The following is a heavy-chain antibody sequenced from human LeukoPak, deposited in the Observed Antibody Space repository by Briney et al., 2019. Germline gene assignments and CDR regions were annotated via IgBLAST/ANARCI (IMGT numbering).Heavy chain of an antibody. CDR3: ARVDNYYDSSGYSSRNWLAP. Sequence: PSETLSLTCAVYGGSFSGYYWSWIRQPPGKGLEWIGEINHSGSTNYNPSLKSRVTISVDTSKNQFSLKLSSVTAADTAVYYCARVDNYYDSSGYSSRNWLAPGGQGPLVTVSP. CDR1: GGSFSGYY. D-gene: IGHD3-22*01. V-gene: IGHV4-34*01. CDR2: INHSGST. J-gene: IGHJ5*02.